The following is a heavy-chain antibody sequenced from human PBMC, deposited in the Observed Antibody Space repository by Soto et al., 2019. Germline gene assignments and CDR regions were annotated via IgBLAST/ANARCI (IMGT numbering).Heavy chain of an antibody. CDR2: INHSGST. J-gene: IGHJ4*02. CDR3: ARDKSTGLFDY. V-gene: IGHV4-34*01. Sequence: QVQLQQWGAGLLKPSEPLSLTCAVYGGSFSGYYWTWIRQPPGTGLEWLGEINHSGSTNYNPSLKSRVTISVDTSKNQFSLKLTSVTAADTAVYDCARDKSTGLFDYWGQGTLVTVSS. CDR1: GGSFSGYY. D-gene: IGHD2-8*02.